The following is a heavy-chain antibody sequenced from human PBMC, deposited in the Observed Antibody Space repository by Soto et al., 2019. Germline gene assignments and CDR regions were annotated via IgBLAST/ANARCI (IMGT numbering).Heavy chain of an antibody. CDR3: AKDTANGWYTGIDH. CDR2: ISSDGNNK. CDR1: GFTFSSYG. V-gene: IGHV3-30*18. D-gene: IGHD6-19*01. Sequence: LGLSCAASGFTFSSYGIHWVRRAPGKGLEWVAVISSDGNNKYYADSVKGRFTLSRDNSKNTLYLQMSSLRTDDTAVFYCAKDTANGWYTGIDHWGQGTLVTVSS. J-gene: IGHJ4*02.